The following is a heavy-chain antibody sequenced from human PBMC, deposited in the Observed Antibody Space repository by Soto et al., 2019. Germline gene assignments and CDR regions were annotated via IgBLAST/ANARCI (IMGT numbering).Heavy chain of an antibody. D-gene: IGHD2-2*01. V-gene: IGHV2-70*11. CDR1: GFSLSTSGMC. CDR3: ARIQVGCSSTSCYDL. Sequence: SGPTLVNPTQTLTLTCTFSGFSLSTSGMCVSWIRQPPGKALEWLARIDWDDDKYYSTSLKTRLTISKDTSKNQVVLTMTNMDPVDTATYYCARIQVGCSSTSCYDLWGQGTLVTVSS. J-gene: IGHJ5*02. CDR2: IDWDDDK.